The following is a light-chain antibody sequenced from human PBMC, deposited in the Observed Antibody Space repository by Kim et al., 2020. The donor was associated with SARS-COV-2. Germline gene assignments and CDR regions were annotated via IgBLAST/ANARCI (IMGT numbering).Light chain of an antibody. Sequence: EIVLTQSPGTLSLSAGTRAVLSCRASQMIGSTSLAWYVHKPGQAPRLLIYHASTRAPGIPDRFSGSWSGTNFTLTISRLEPEDSAVFYCQQHGRSPRTFGGGTKVDIK. CDR1: QMIGSTS. CDR3: QQHGRSPRT. V-gene: IGKV3-20*01. CDR2: HAS. J-gene: IGKJ4*01.